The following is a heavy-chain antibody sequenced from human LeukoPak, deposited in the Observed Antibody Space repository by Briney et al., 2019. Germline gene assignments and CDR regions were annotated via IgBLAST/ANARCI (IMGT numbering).Heavy chain of an antibody. V-gene: IGHV1-69*05. CDR2: IIPIFGTA. J-gene: IGHJ4*02. D-gene: IGHD3-3*01. CDR3: ARPQSGYDLWSGSTFDY. Sequence: SVKVSCKASGGTFSSYAISWVRQAPGQGLEWMGRIIPIFGTANYAQKFQGRVTITTDESTSTAYMELSSLRSEDTAVYYCARPQSGYDLWSGSTFDYWGQGTLVTVSS. CDR1: GGTFSSYA.